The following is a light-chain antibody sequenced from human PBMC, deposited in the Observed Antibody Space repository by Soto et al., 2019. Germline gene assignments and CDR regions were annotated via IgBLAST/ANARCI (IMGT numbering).Light chain of an antibody. CDR3: QQYYSYPWT. J-gene: IGKJ1*01. CDR2: QAS. V-gene: IGKV1-5*03. Sequence: DIQMTQSPSTLSASVGDRVTITCRASQSVTTWLAWYQQKPGKAPNVLIYQASTLQSAVPSRFSGSGSGTEFTLTIRSLQPDDFAPYYCQQYYSYPWTFGQGTNVDIK. CDR1: QSVTTW.